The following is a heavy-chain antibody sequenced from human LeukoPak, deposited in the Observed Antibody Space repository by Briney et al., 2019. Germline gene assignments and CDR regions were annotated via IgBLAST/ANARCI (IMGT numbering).Heavy chain of an antibody. Sequence: GGSLRLSCAVSGFTFSSYWMSWVRQAPGKGLEWVAHIKHDGSDKVYVDSVKGRFTISRDNAKNSLFLQMNSLRAEDTAVYYCARDLLAGDDYWGQGTLVTASS. CDR1: GFTFSSYW. J-gene: IGHJ4*02. CDR3: ARDLLAGDDY. V-gene: IGHV3-7*04. CDR2: IKHDGSDK. D-gene: IGHD2-15*01.